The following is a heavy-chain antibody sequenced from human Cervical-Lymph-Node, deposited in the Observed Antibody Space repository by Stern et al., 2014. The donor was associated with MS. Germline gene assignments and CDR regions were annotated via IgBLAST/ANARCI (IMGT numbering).Heavy chain of an antibody. D-gene: IGHD1-26*01. J-gene: IGHJ4*02. CDR3: ARGRELLSLDY. Sequence: QVQLVQSGAEVKKPGASVKVSCKASGYTFTSYDINWVRQGTGQGLEWMGWMNPYSGNAVYAQKFQGRVTMTRDPSTSTAYLELTSLRSEDTAVFYCARGRELLSLDYWGQGTLVTVSS. CDR1: GYTFTSYD. V-gene: IGHV1-8*01. CDR2: MNPYSGNA.